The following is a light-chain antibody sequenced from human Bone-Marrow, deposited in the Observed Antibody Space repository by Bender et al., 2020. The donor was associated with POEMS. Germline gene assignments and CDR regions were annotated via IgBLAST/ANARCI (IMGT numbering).Light chain of an antibody. J-gene: IGLJ1*01. CDR3: QAWDSSTYV. CDR2: QDT. CDR1: KLGDKY. Sequence: SYELTQPPSVSVSPGQTASMTCSGEKLGDKYVSWYQQKPGQSPVLVIYQDTKRPPGIPERFFGSNSGNTATLTISGTQALDEADYYCQAWDSSTYVFGAGTKVTVL. V-gene: IGLV3-1*01.